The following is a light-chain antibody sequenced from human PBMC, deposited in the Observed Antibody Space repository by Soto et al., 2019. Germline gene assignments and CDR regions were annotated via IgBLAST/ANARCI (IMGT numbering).Light chain of an antibody. CDR2: YDS. CDR1: NIESKS. V-gene: IGLV3-21*04. J-gene: IGLJ2*01. CDR3: QVWHRSNGQVL. Sequence: SYELTQPPSVSVAPGKTAKMTCGGDNIESKSVHWYQQKPGQAPLVVMYYDSDRPSGIPERFSGSNSGNTATLTISRVEAGDEADYYCQVWHRSNGQVLFGGGTKLTVL.